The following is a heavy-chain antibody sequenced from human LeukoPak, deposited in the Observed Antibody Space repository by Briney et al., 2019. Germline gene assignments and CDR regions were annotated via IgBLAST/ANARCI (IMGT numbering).Heavy chain of an antibody. J-gene: IGHJ3*01. CDR3: ARESITMIDDAFDV. CDR2: IYYSGST. V-gene: IGHV4-39*07. D-gene: IGHD3-22*01. CDR1: GGSISSSSYY. Sequence: SETLSLTCTVSGGSISSSSYYWGWIRQPPGKGLEWIGSIYYSGSTYYNPSLKSRVTISVDTSKNQFSLKLSSVTAADTAVYYCARESITMIDDAFDVWGQGTMVTVSS.